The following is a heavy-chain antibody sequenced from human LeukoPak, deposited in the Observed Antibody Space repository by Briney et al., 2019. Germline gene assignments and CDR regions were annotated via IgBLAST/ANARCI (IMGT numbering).Heavy chain of an antibody. CDR3: ARVGSYLQYYFDY. CDR1: GGSFSGYY. J-gene: IGHJ4*02. D-gene: IGHD1-26*01. CDR2: INHSGST. Sequence: SETLSLTCAVYGGSFSGYYWSWIRQPPGKGLEWIGEINHSGSTNYNPSLKSRVTISVDTSKNQFSLKLSSVTAADTAVYYCARVGSYLQYYFDYWGQGTLVTVSS. V-gene: IGHV4-34*01.